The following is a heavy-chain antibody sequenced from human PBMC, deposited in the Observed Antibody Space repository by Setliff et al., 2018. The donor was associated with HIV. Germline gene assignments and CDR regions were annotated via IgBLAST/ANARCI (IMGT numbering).Heavy chain of an antibody. D-gene: IGHD2-21*01. CDR1: GYTFTTYS. Sequence: ASVKVSCKVSGYTFTTYSMHWVRQAPGQRLEWMGWLHTGDGRTSYSVKLQGRVTFTRDTSASTAYMELTSLRSEDTAMYYCAVVNKVTDFEYWGQGTLVTVSS. V-gene: IGHV1-3*04. CDR2: LHTGDGRT. J-gene: IGHJ4*02. CDR3: AVVNKVTDFEY.